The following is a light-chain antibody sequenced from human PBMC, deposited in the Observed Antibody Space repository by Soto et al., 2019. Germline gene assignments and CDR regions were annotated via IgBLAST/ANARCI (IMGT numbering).Light chain of an antibody. CDR1: SSDIGAFNY. Sequence: QSVLAQPASVSGSPGQSITISCTGTSSDIGAFNYVSWYQQHPGDAPKLLIFDVSDRPSGISVRFSASKSGNTASLTISGLQTEDEAHYFCSSCAATNTVLFGGGTKLTVL. CDR3: SSCAATNTVL. V-gene: IGLV2-14*03. J-gene: IGLJ2*01. CDR2: DVS.